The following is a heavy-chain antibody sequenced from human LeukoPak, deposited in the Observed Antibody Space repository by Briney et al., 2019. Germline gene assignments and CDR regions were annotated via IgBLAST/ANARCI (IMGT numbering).Heavy chain of an antibody. J-gene: IGHJ5*02. D-gene: IGHD3-9*01. V-gene: IGHV3-64*01. CDR3: ARVALTGYFDP. CDR1: GFTFSSYA. CDR2: IISNGGST. Sequence: PGGSLRLSCAASGFTFSSYAMHWVRQAPGKGLEYVSAIISNGGSTYYANSVKGRFTISRDNSKNTLYLQMGSLRAEDMAVYYCARVALTGYFDPWGQGTLVTVSS.